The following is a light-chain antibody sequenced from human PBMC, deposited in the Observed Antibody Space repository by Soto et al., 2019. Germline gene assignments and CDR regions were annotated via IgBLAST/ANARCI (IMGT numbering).Light chain of an antibody. CDR3: QSYDSSPSGYV. J-gene: IGLJ1*01. CDR2: ANI. CDR1: SSNIGAGYD. Sequence: QSALTQPPSVSGAPGQRVTISCTGTSSNIGAGYDVHWYQQLPGTAPKLLIYANINRPAGVPDRFSGSKSGTSASLAITGLQAEAEADYYCQSYDSSPSGYVFGTGTKVTVL. V-gene: IGLV1-40*01.